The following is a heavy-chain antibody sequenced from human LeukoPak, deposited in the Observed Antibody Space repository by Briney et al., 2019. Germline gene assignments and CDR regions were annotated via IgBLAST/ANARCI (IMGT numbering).Heavy chain of an antibody. V-gene: IGHV1-2*02. CDR1: GYTFTGYY. CDR3: ARVGLAAATTKTDDY. CDR2: INPNSGGT. D-gene: IGHD6-13*01. J-gene: IGHJ4*02. Sequence: ASVKVSCKASGYTFTGYYMHWLRQAPGQGLEWMGWINPNSGGTNYAQKFQGRVTMTWDTSISTAYMELSRLRSDDTAVYYCARVGLAAATTKTDDYWGQGTLVTVSS.